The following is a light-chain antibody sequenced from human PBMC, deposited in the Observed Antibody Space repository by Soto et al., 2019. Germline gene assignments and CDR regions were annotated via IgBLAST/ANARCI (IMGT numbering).Light chain of an antibody. CDR1: SSDVGGYNY. CDR3: TSYAGSSSHV. CDR2: EVS. J-gene: IGLJ1*01. Sequence: QSALTQPPSASGSPGQSVTISCTGTSSDVGGYNYVSWYQQHPGKAPKLMIYEVSKRPSGVPVRFSGSKSGNTASLTVSGLQADVDADSYSTSYAGSSSHVFRTGTIVNVV. V-gene: IGLV2-8*01.